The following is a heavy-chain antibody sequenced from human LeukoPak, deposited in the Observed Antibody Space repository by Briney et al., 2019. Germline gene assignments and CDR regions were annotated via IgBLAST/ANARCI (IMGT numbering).Heavy chain of an antibody. Sequence: GGSLRLSCAASGFTFSRHGMHWVRQAPGKGREWVAVISDDGRTEYYADSVRGRFTISRDHSQTTVSLQMNSLREDDTAVFYCTKEGATGSRYNFDFWGQGTLVTVSS. CDR3: TKEGATGSRYNFDF. J-gene: IGHJ4*02. CDR2: ISDDGRTE. D-gene: IGHD2-15*01. V-gene: IGHV3-30*18. CDR1: GFTFSRHG.